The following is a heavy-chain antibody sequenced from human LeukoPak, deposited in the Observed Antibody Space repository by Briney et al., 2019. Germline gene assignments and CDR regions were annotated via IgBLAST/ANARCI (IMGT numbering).Heavy chain of an antibody. CDR1: GFTFGDYA. D-gene: IGHD5-18*01. CDR2: IRSKAYGGTT. Sequence: GGFLRLSCTASGFTFGDYAMSWFRQAPGKGLEWVGFIRSKAYGGTTEYAASVKGRFTISRDDSKSIAYLQMNSLKTEDTAVYYCTRGSAASYGPYFDYWGQGTLVTVSS. CDR3: TRGSAASYGPYFDY. J-gene: IGHJ4*02. V-gene: IGHV3-49*03.